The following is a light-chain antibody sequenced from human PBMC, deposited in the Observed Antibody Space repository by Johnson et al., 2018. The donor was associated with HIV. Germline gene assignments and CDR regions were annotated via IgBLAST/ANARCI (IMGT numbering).Light chain of an antibody. J-gene: IGLJ1*01. Sequence: QPVLTQPPSVSAAPGQKVTISCSGSSSDIGYNFVSWYQQLPGTAPKVLIYENNKRPSGIPDRFSGSKSGTSATLGITGLQTGDEADYYCGTWDSSLSAPRYVFGTWTKVTVL. CDR3: GTWDSSLSAPRYV. CDR2: ENN. V-gene: IGLV1-51*02. CDR1: SSDIGYNF.